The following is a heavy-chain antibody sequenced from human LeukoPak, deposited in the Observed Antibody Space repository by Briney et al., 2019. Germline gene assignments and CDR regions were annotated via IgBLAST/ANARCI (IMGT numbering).Heavy chain of an antibody. CDR3: ARDPPTYYYYGMDV. CDR2: IIPIFGTA. Sequence: SVKVSCKASGGTFSSYAISWVRQAPGQGLEWMGGIIPIFGTANYAQKLQGRVTMTTDTSTSTAYMELRSLRSDDTAVYYCARDPPTYYYYGMDVWGQGTTVTVSS. J-gene: IGHJ6*02. CDR1: GGTFSSYA. V-gene: IGHV1-69*05.